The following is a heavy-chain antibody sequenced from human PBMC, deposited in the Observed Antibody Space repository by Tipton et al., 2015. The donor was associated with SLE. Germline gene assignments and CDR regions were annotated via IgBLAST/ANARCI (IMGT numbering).Heavy chain of an antibody. CDR1: GASIGSGSHF. CDR2: IHTTGST. J-gene: IGHJ4*02. CDR3: ARDTGNPPNYFDY. V-gene: IGHV4-61*02. Sequence: TLSLTCTVSGASIGSGSHFWTWIRQLAGKGPEYVGRIHTTGSTNYNPSLRSRVTMSVDTSKNQFSLKVTSVTASDTAVYYCARDTGNPPNYFDYWGQGTLVTVSS. D-gene: IGHD2/OR15-2a*01.